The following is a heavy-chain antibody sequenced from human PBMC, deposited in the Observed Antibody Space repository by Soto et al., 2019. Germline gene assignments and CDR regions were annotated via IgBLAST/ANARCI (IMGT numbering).Heavy chain of an antibody. CDR1: GGSFSGYY. J-gene: IGHJ4*02. Sequence: LSLTCAVSGGSFSGYYWTWIRQAPGKGLEWIGEINHSGTTNYIPSLKSRVSLSVDTSKNLFSLKLTSVTAADTGVYFCARGRRWGQSVKGLDSWGQGTLVTVSS. CDR3: ARGRRWGQSVKGLDS. V-gene: IGHV4-34*01. CDR2: INHSGTT. D-gene: IGHD3-16*01.